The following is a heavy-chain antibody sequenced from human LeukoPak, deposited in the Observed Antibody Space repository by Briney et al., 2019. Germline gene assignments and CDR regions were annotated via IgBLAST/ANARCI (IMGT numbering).Heavy chain of an antibody. CDR3: ARDGHRNYLASGSLYY. D-gene: IGHD3-10*01. CDR1: GFTLSSYS. J-gene: IGHJ4*02. V-gene: IGHV3-66*01. CDR2: IYSSGTT. Sequence: GGSLRLSCAASGFTLSSYSMNWVRQAPGKGLEWVAVIYSSGTTYYADSVKGRFIISRDNSNNTVYLQMNTLRTEDTAVYFCARDGHRNYLASGSLYYWGLGTLVTVSS.